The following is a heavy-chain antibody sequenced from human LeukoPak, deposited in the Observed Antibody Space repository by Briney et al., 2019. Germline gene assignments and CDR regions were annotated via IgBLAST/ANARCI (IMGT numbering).Heavy chain of an antibody. D-gene: IGHD2-15*01. CDR1: GGTFSSYA. V-gene: IGHV1-69*06. CDR3: ASSGDCSGGSCYEALYYYYGMDV. Sequence: GASVKVSCKASGGTFSSYAISWVRQAPGQGLEWMGGIIPIFGTANYAQKFQGRVTITADKSTSTAYMELSSLRSEETAVYYCASSGDCSGGSCYEALYYYYGMDVWGKGTTVTVSS. J-gene: IGHJ6*04. CDR2: IIPIFGTA.